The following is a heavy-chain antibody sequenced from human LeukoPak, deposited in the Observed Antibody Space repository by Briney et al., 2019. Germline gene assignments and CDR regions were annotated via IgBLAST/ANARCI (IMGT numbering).Heavy chain of an antibody. Sequence: SETLSLTCAVYGGSFSSYYWSWIRQPPGKRLEWIGSIYYSGSTYYNPSLKSRVTISVDTSKNQFSLKLSSVTAADTAVYYCAREGRDGYKFDYWGQRTLVTVSS. V-gene: IGHV4-34*11. J-gene: IGHJ4*02. CDR3: AREGRDGYKFDY. CDR2: IYYSGST. CDR1: GGSFSSYY. D-gene: IGHD5-24*01.